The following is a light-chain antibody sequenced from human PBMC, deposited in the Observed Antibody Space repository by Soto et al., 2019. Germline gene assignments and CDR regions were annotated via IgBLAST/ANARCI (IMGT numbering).Light chain of an antibody. CDR1: SSNIGAGYD. V-gene: IGLV1-40*01. CDR3: QSHDSSLSGGVV. CDR2: GNS. Sequence: QYVVTQPPSVSGAPGQRGTISCTGSSSNIGAGYDVHWYQQLPGTAPKLLIYGNSNRPSGVPDRFSGSKSGTSASLAITGLQAEDEADYYCQSHDSSLSGGVVFGGGTKLTVL. J-gene: IGLJ2*01.